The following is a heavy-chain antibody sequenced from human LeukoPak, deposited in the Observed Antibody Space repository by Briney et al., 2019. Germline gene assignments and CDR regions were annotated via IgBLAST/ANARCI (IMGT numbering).Heavy chain of an antibody. CDR1: GFTFSNYW. D-gene: IGHD4-17*01. J-gene: IGHJ4*02. CDR2: INSDGSST. Sequence: QPGGSLRLSCAASGFTFSNYWMHWVRQAPGKGLVWVSRINSDGSSTTSADSVKGRFTISRDNAKNTLYLQMNSLRAEDTAVYYCAKGGATVIDYWAQGTLVTVSS. CDR3: AKGGATVIDY. V-gene: IGHV3-74*01.